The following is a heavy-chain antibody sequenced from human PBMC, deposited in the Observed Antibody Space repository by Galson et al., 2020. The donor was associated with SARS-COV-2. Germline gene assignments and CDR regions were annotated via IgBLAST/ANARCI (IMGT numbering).Heavy chain of an antibody. D-gene: IGHD4-17*01. J-gene: IGHJ6*02. Sequence: GGSLRLSCAASGFTFSSYDMHWVRQATGKGLEWVSAIGTAGDTYYPGSVKGRFTISRENAKNSLYLQMNSLRAGDTAVYYCARGAPEVVGDYRYYYYYGMDVWGQGTTVTVSS. CDR2: IGTAGDT. V-gene: IGHV3-13*01. CDR3: ARGAPEVVGDYRYYYYYGMDV. CDR1: GFTFSSYD.